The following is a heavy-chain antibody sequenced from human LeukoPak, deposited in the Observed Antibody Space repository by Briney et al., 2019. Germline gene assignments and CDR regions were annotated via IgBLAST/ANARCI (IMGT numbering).Heavy chain of an antibody. D-gene: IGHD2-21*02. V-gene: IGHV3-23*01. CDR1: GFTFNSYA. CDR3: ARATRTDVSGSRGWFNT. J-gene: IGHJ5*02. CDR2: FSDNGGNT. Sequence: GGSLRLSCAASGFTFNSYAMSWVRQAPGKGLQWVSTFSDNGGNTFYADSVKSRFTISRDNSKNTLYLQMNSLRAEDTAIYYCARATRTDVSGSRGWFNTWGQGTLVTVSS.